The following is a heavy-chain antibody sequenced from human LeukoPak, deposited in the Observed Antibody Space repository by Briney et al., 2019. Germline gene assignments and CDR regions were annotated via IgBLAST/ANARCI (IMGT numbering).Heavy chain of an antibody. CDR1: GFTFSSYA. CDR3: AVITSGY. J-gene: IGHJ4*02. V-gene: IGHV3-48*03. D-gene: IGHD5-24*01. Sequence: PGGSLRLSCAASGFTFSSYAMNWVRQAPGKGLEWVSFISDSGSTIYYADSVKGRFTISRDNAKNSLYLQMNSLRVEDTAVYYCAVITSGYWGQGTLVNVSS. CDR2: ISDSGSTI.